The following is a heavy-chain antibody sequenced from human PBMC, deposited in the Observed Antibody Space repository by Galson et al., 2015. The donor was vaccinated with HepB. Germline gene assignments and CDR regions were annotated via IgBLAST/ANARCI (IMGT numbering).Heavy chain of an antibody. CDR2: MNTNTGKP. CDR1: GYTFTDYV. D-gene: IGHD3-3*01. CDR3: ARSPLRFLDWLPYYDYYYMDV. J-gene: IGHJ6*03. Sequence: SVKVSCKASGYTFTDYVVNWVRQAPGQGLEWMGWMNTNTGKPTYAPGFAGRVVFSLETSVTTAYLQISSLETDDTAVYYCARSPLRFLDWLPYYDYYYMDVWGEGTTVTVSS. V-gene: IGHV7-4-1*02.